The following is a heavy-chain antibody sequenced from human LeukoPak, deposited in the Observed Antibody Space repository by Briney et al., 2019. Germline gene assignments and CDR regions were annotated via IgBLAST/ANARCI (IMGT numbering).Heavy chain of an antibody. CDR3: AREGPYLYYLDY. J-gene: IGHJ4*02. Sequence: ASVKVSCKASGYTFTNYDINWVRQVPGRGLEWTGWISAYNGNTNYAQKLQGRVTMTTETSTSTAYMELRSLRSDDTAVYYCAREGPYLYYLDYWGQGTLVTVSS. V-gene: IGHV1-18*01. CDR2: ISAYNGNT. CDR1: GYTFTNYD. D-gene: IGHD2-21*01.